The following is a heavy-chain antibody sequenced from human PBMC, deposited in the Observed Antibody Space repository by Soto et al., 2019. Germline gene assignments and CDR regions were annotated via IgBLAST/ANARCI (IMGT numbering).Heavy chain of an antibody. CDR3: ARDKSRFLEWLSVGNNWFDP. D-gene: IGHD3-3*01. J-gene: IGHJ5*02. V-gene: IGHV1-18*01. CDR1: GYTFTSYG. CDR2: ISAYNGNT. Sequence: ASVKVSCKASGYTFTSYGISWVRQAPGQGLEWMGWISAYNGNTNYAQKLQGRVTMTTDTSTSTAYMELRSLRSYDTAVYYCARDKSRFLEWLSVGNNWFDPWGQGTLVTVSS.